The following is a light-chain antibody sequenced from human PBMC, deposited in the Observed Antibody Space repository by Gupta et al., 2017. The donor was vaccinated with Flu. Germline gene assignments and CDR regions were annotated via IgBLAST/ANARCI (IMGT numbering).Light chain of an antibody. CDR1: TGAVRSGYY. V-gene: IGLV7-46*01. J-gene: IGLJ3*02. CDR3: LLSYSDIRV. Sequence: GAGTRTGGSGTGAVRSGYYRYWVQQRPGQDPRRVIYDTTNKDARTPVRFSGSRLGDKAALTLSGAQPEDEDDYYCLLSYSDIRVFGGGTKLTVL. CDR2: DTT.